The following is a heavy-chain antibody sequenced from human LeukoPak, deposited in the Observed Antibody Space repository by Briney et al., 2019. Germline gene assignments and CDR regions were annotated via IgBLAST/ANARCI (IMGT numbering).Heavy chain of an antibody. CDR1: GGSISSSSYY. CDR2: IYYSGST. CDR3: ARESSGLPGSGYYYYYMDV. D-gene: IGHD6-19*01. Sequence: PSETLSLTCTVSGGSISSSSYYWGWIRQPPGKGLEWIGSIYYSGSTYYNPSLKSRVTISVDTSKNQFSLKLSSVTAADTAVYYCARESSGLPGSGYYYYYMDVWGKGTTVTVSS. V-gene: IGHV4-39*07. J-gene: IGHJ6*03.